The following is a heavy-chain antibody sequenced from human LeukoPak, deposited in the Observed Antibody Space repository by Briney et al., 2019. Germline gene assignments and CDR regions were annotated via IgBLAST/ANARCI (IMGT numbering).Heavy chain of an antibody. V-gene: IGHV1-2*02. CDR1: GYTFTGYY. D-gene: IGHD6-13*01. CDR3: ARDLRYSSSWYYYYYGMDV. J-gene: IGHJ6*02. Sequence: ASVKVSCKASGYTFTGYYMHWVRQAPGQGLEWMGWINPNSGGTNYAQKFQGRVTMTRDTSISTAYMELSRLRSDDTAVYYCARDLRYSSSWYYYYYGMDVWGQGTTVTVSS. CDR2: INPNSGGT.